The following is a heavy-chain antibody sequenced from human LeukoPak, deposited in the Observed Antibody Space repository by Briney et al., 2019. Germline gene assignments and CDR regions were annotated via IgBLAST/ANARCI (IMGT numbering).Heavy chain of an antibody. V-gene: IGHV3-53*01. Sequence: GGSPRLSCAASGFIVSANYMSWVRQTPGKGLEWVSILYSGGSTYYADSVKGRFTVSRDDSKSMHFLQMNSLRPEDTALYFCAKRITVSAGYYLDSWGQGTLVTVSS. D-gene: IGHD2-8*01. J-gene: IGHJ4*02. CDR3: AKRITVSAGYYLDS. CDR2: LYSGGST. CDR1: GFIVSANY.